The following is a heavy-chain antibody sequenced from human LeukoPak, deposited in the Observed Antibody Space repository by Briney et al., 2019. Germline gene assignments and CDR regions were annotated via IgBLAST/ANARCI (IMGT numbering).Heavy chain of an antibody. V-gene: IGHV4-4*07. D-gene: IGHD6-19*01. CDR2: IYTSVST. CDR3: ARHRSDDQSGGFDS. J-gene: IGHJ4*02. Sequence: SETLSLTCTVSGGSISRYYWSWLRQPAGKGLEWIGHIYTSVSTLYNPSLKSRLTISVDTSKNQVSLNLSSVTAVDTSVYYCARHRSDDQSGGFDSWGQGTLVIVSS. CDR1: GGSISRYY.